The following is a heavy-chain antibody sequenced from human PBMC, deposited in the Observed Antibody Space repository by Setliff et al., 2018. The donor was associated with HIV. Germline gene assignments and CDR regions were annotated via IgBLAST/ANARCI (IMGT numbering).Heavy chain of an antibody. CDR1: GFTFSSYG. CDR3: ASARIPTGGTSTSLDF. CDR2: ISGSRT. V-gene: IGHV3-23*05. Sequence: GGSLRLSCAASGFTFSSYGMNWVRQAPGKGLEWVSAISGSRTYYVDSVKGRFTISRDDSKSTLYLHLNSLRPEDTAVYYCASARIPTGGTSTSLDFWGQGTLVTVSS. J-gene: IGHJ4*02. D-gene: IGHD1-1*01.